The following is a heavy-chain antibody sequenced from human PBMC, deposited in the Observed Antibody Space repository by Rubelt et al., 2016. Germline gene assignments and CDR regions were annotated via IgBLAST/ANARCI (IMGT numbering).Heavy chain of an antibody. D-gene: IGHD1-26*01. CDR3: ASLVGATPDAFDI. CDR2: IYYSGST. CDR1: GGSISSYY. J-gene: IGHJ3*02. V-gene: IGHV4-59*08. Sequence: QVQLQESGPGLVKPSETLSLTCTVSGGSISSYYWSWIRQPPGKGLEWIGYIYYSGSTNYNPSLKSRVTLSVDTSKNQFSLRLSPVTAADTAVYYCASLVGATPDAFDIWGQGTMVTVSS.